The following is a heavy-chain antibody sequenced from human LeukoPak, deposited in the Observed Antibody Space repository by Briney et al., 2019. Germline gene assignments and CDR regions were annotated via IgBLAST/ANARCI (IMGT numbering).Heavy chain of an antibody. CDR2: ITGSGGST. CDR3: ARGRYSSSWYADY. J-gene: IGHJ4*02. D-gene: IGHD6-13*01. V-gene: IGHV3-23*01. Sequence: PGGSLRLSCAASGFTFSSYAMSWVRQAPGKGLEWVSAITGSGGSTHYADSVKGRFTISRDNAKNSLYLQMNSLRAEDTAVYYCARGRYSSSWYADYWGQGTLVTVSS. CDR1: GFTFSSYA.